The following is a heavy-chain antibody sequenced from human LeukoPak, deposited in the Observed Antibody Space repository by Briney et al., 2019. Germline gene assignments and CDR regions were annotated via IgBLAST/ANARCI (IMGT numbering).Heavy chain of an antibody. CDR1: GFTFSNAW. V-gene: IGHV3-15*01. CDR3: TTDRRSKYYYYYMDV. D-gene: IGHD4-11*01. CDR2: IKSKTDGGTT. Sequence: PGGSLRLSCAASGFTFSNAWMSWVRQAPGKGLEWVGRIKSKTDGGTTDYAAPVKGRFTISRDDSKNTLYLQMNSLKTEDTAVYYCTTDRRSKYYYYYMDVWGKGTTVTVS. J-gene: IGHJ6*03.